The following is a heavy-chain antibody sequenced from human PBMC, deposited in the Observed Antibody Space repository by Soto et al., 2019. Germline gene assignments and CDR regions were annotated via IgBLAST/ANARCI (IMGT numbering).Heavy chain of an antibody. CDR3: ARESCIDD. D-gene: IGHD1-26*01. CDR1: GYSFTSYG. V-gene: IGHV1-18*01. CDR2: ITAFNGDT. Sequence: GASVKVSCKASGYSFTSYGISWVRQAPGQGLEWMGWITAFNGDTNYAQRFQDRVTMTTDTSTSTAYMELRSLRSDDTAVYYCARESCIDDRGQGTTVTVPS. J-gene: IGHJ6*02.